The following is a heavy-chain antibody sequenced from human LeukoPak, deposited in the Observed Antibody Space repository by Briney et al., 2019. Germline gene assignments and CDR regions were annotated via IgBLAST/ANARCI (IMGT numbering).Heavy chain of an antibody. V-gene: IGHV3-48*01. CDR1: GFTFSSYS. D-gene: IGHD3-22*01. CDR3: ARGSYYYDSSGYRDYWYFDL. Sequence: PGGSLRLSCAASGFTFSSYSMNWVRQAPGKGLEWVSYSSSSSSTIYYADSVKGRFTISRDNAKNSLYLQMNSLRAEDTAVYYCARGSYYYDSSGYRDYWYFDLWGRGTLVTVSS. J-gene: IGHJ2*01. CDR2: SSSSSSTI.